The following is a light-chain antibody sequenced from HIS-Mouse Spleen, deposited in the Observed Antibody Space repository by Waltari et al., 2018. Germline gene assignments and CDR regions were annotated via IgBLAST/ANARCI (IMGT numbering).Light chain of an antibody. V-gene: IGLV2-14*01. CDR3: SSYTSSSTLEV. CDR2: EVS. CDR1: SSDVGGYNY. Sequence: QSALTQPASVSGSPGQSITISCTGTSSDVGGYNYVSWYQQHPDKAPKLMIYEVSNRPSGVSHRFSGSKSGNTASLTISGLQAEDEADYYCSSYTSSSTLEVFGGGTKLTVL. J-gene: IGLJ3*02.